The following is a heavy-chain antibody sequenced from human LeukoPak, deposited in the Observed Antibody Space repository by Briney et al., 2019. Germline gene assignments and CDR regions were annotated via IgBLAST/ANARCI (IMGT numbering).Heavy chain of an antibody. Sequence: SETLSLTCAVYGGSFSGYYWNWIRQPPGKGLEWIGEINHSGITNYNPSLKSRVTISVDTSKNQFSLKLISVTAADTAVYYCARDDGDYWGQGTLVTVSS. D-gene: IGHD3-3*01. CDR2: INHSGIT. CDR1: GGSFSGYY. V-gene: IGHV4-34*01. CDR3: ARDDGDY. J-gene: IGHJ4*02.